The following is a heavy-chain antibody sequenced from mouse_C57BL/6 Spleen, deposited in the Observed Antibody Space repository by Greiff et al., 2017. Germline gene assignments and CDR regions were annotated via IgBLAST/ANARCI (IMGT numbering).Heavy chain of an antibody. CDR2: INPNNGGT. CDR3: ARSGTTVGFAY. J-gene: IGHJ3*01. D-gene: IGHD1-1*01. Sequence: VQLQQSGPELVKPGASVKISCKASGYTFTEYYMNWVKQSHGKSLEWIGDINPNNGGTSYNQKFKGKATLTVDKSSSTAYMELRSLTSEDSAVYYCARSGTTVGFAYWGQGTLVTVSA. V-gene: IGHV1-26*01. CDR1: GYTFTEYY.